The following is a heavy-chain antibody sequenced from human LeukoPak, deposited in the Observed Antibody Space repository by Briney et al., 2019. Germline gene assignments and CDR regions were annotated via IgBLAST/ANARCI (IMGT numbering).Heavy chain of an antibody. D-gene: IGHD3-9*01. J-gene: IGHJ3*02. CDR3: AREYYDILTGYYLDAFDI. CDR2: IYYSGST. Sequence: SETLSLTCTVSGGSISSYYRSWIRQPPGKGLEWIGYIYYSGSTNYNPSLKSRVTISVDTSKNQFSLKLSSVTAADTAVYYCAREYYDILTGYYLDAFDIWGQGTMVTVSS. V-gene: IGHV4-59*01. CDR1: GGSISSYY.